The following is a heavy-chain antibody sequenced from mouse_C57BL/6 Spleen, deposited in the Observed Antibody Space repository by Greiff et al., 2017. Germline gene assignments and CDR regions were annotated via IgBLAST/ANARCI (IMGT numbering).Heavy chain of an antibody. D-gene: IGHD1-2*01. CDR2: INPNNGGT. CDR3: APSLLRTAFAY. J-gene: IGHJ3*01. Sequence: VQLKQSGPELVKPGASVKISCKASGYTFTDYYMNWVKQSHGKSLEWIGDINPNNGGTSYNQKFKGKATLTVDKSSSTAYMELRSLTSEDSAVYYCAPSLLRTAFAYWGQGTLVTVSA. CDR1: GYTFTDYY. V-gene: IGHV1-26*01.